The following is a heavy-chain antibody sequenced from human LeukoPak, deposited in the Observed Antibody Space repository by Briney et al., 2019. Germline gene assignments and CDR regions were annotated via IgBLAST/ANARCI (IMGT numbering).Heavy chain of an antibody. Sequence: PSETLSLTCTVSGGSISSSNYFWGWIRQPPGKGLEWIGSIYYSGSTYYSPSLKSRVTISVDTSKNQFSLKLSSVTAADTSVYYCARLEGLIHFHYWGQGTLVTVSS. CDR2: IYYSGST. CDR3: ARLEGLIHFHY. D-gene: IGHD3-16*01. J-gene: IGHJ4*02. V-gene: IGHV4-39*01. CDR1: GGSISSSNYF.